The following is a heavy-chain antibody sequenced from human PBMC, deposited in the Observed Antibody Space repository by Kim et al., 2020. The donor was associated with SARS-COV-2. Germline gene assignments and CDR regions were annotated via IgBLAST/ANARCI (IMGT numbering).Heavy chain of an antibody. D-gene: IGHD2-21*01. CDR1: GFIFSHYG. V-gene: IGHV3-23*01. Sequence: GGSLRLSCAASGFIFSHYGMSWVRQAPGKGLEWVADIGSSGGSIDYADSVKGRFAISRDTSKNTVYLQMNSLRVEDTAVYYCARGGAYSGRVDYFVHWG. J-gene: IGHJ4*01. CDR2: IGSSGGSI. CDR3: ARGGAYSGRVDYFVH.